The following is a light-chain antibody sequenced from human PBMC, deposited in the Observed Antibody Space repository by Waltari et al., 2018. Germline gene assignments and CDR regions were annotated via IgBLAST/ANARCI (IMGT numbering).Light chain of an antibody. CDR1: AGPVTSNNF. J-gene: IGLJ3*02. CDR2: STV. V-gene: IGLV7-43*01. Sequence: QTVVTQEPSLTVSPGGTVTLTCASTAGPVTSNNFPNWFQQKPGQPPRALIYSTVDRHPRPPARVSGSLLGGKAALTLSGVQPEDEADYYCQLYYGGTLVFGGGTKVTVL. CDR3: QLYYGGTLV.